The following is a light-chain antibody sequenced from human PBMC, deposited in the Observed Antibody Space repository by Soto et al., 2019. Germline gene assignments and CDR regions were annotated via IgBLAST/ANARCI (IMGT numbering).Light chain of an antibody. V-gene: IGKV3-20*01. CDR1: QSVSSSY. J-gene: IGKJ1*01. Sequence: EIVMTQSPGTLSLSLGERATLSCRASQSVSSSYLAWYQQKPGQAPRLVIYGASRRATGIPDRFRGSGSGTDFTLTISKLEPEDFAVYYCQNYGDSRTFGQGTKVEIK. CDR2: GAS. CDR3: QNYGDSRT.